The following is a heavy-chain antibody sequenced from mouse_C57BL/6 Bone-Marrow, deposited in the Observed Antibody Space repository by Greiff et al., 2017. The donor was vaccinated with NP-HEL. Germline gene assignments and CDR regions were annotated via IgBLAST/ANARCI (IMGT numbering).Heavy chain of an antibody. CDR3: ARVAKHYSSSYYWYFDV. CDR1: GFTFSDFY. CDR2: SRNKANDYTT. D-gene: IGHD1-1*01. Sequence: EVNLVESGGGLVQSGCSLRLSCATSGFTFSDFYMEWVRQAPGKGLEWIAASRNKANDYTTEYSASVKGRFIVSRDTSQSILYLQMNALRAEDTAIYYCARVAKHYSSSYYWYFDVWGTGTTVTVSS. J-gene: IGHJ1*03. V-gene: IGHV7-1*01.